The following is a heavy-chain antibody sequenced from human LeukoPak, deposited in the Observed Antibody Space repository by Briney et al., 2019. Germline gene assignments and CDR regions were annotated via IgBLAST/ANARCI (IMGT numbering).Heavy chain of an antibody. CDR2: INHSGST. D-gene: IGHD4-23*01. CDR3: ARGVVVTRGFDY. J-gene: IGHJ4*02. CDR1: GGSFSGYY. V-gene: IGHV4-34*01. Sequence: SETLSLTCAVYGGSFSGYYWSWIRQPPGKGLEWIGEINHSGSTNYNPSLKSRVTISVDTSKNQFSLKLSSVTAADTAVYCCARGVVVTRGFDYWGQGTLVTVSS.